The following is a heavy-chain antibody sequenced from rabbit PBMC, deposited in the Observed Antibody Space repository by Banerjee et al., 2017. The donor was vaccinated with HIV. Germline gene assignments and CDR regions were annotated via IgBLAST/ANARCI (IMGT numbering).Heavy chain of an antibody. J-gene: IGHJ4*01. Sequence: QEQLVESGGGLVQPGGSLKLSCKASGFDFSSYGVSWVRQAPGKGLEWIGYIDPVFGSTFYADWVNGRFTISSHNAQNTLYLQLNSLTAADTATYFCVSYDDYGDRNLWGQGTLVTVS. D-gene: IGHD2-1*01. V-gene: IGHV1S47*01. CDR1: GFDFSSYG. CDR3: VSYDDYGDRNL. CDR2: IDPVFGST.